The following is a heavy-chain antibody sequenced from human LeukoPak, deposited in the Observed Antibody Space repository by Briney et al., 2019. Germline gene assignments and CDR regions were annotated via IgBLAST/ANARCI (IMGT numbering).Heavy chain of an antibody. D-gene: IGHD1-26*01. J-gene: IGHJ4*02. CDR2: INPNSGGT. Sequence: ASVKVSCKASGYTFTGYYMHWVRQAHGQGLEWMGRINPNSGGTNYAQKFQGRVTMTRDTSISTAYMELSRLRSDDTAVYYCARVIGLSRIVGAPSPPGYWGQGTLVTVSS. V-gene: IGHV1-2*06. CDR1: GYTFTGYY. CDR3: ARVIGLSRIVGAPSPPGY.